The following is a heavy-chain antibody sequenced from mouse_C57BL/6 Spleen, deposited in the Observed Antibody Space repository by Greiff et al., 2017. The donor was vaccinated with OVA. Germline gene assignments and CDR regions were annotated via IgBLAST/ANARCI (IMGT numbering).Heavy chain of an antibody. V-gene: IGHV1-18*01. CDR1: GYTFTDYN. J-gene: IGHJ1*03. CDR3: ARGGAYDGYYVAYWYFDV. CDR2: INPNNGGT. D-gene: IGHD2-3*01. Sequence: VQLQQSGPELVKPGASVKIPCKASGYTFTDYNMDWVKQSHGKSLEWIGDINPNNGGTIYNQKFKGKATLTVDKSSSTAYMELRSLTSEDTAVYYCARGGAYDGYYVAYWYFDVWGTGTTVTVSS.